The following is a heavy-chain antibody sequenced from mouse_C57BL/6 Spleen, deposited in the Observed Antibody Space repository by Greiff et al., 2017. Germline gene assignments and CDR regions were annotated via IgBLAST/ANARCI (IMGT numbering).Heavy chain of an antibody. V-gene: IGHV1-80*01. CDR1: GYAFSSYW. CDR2: IYPGDGDT. D-gene: IGHD4-1*01. Sequence: QVQLQQSGAELVKPGASVKISCKASGYAFSSYWMNWVKQRPGKGLEWIGQIYPGDGDTNYNGKFKGKATLTADKSSSTAYMQLSSLTSEDSAVYFCDRRELGQGWLAYWGEGTLVTVSA. CDR3: DRRELGQGWLAY. J-gene: IGHJ3*01.